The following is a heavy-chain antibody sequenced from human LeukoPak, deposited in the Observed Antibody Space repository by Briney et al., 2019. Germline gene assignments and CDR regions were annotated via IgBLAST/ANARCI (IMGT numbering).Heavy chain of an antibody. CDR3: ARHNPYGSGSYHYYYYMDV. Sequence: SQTLSLTCAISGGSVSSNSAAWNWIRQSPSRGLEWLGRTYYRSKWYNDYAVSVKSRITINPDTSKNQFSLKLSSVTAADTAVYYCARHNPYGSGSYHYYYYMDVWGKGTTVTVSS. J-gene: IGHJ6*03. CDR2: TYYRSKWYN. D-gene: IGHD3-10*01. V-gene: IGHV6-1*01. CDR1: GGSVSSNSAA.